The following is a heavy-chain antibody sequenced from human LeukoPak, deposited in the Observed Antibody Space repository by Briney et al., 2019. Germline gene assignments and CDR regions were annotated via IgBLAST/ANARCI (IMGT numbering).Heavy chain of an antibody. CDR3: ARVFTGYWYFDL. CDR2: IGTAGDT. D-gene: IGHD3-16*01. J-gene: IGHJ2*01. CDR1: GFTFSSYD. V-gene: IGHV3-13*01. Sequence: GSLRLSCAASGFTFSSYDMHWVRQATGKGLEWVSAIGTAGDTYYPGSVKGRFTISRENAKNSLYLQMNSLRAGDTAVYYCARVFTGYWYFDLWGRGTLVTVSS.